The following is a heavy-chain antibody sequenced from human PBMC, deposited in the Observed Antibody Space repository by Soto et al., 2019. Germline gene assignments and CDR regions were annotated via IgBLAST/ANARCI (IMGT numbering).Heavy chain of an antibody. CDR1: GGSIDIYY. V-gene: IGHV4-59*01. J-gene: IGHJ6*02. CDR3: ARDTLDILTGYKTQSYYYYGMDV. D-gene: IGHD3-9*01. CDR2: IYYSGST. Sequence: XDTLSLTRTVSGGSIDIYYWSWIRQPAGKGLERIGDIYYSGSTNYNPSLKSRVTISVDTSKNQFSLKLSSVTAADTAVYYCARDTLDILTGYKTQSYYYYGMDVWGQGTTVTVSS.